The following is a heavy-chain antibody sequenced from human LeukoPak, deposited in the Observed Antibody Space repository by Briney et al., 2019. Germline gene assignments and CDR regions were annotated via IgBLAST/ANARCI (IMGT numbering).Heavy chain of an antibody. D-gene: IGHD3-10*01. J-gene: IGHJ2*01. CDR3: ARHEIAPMVRGVIRWDWYFDL. CDR2: IYYSGNM. CDR1: GGSIRNSNYY. Sequence: PSETLSLTCTVSGGSIRNSNYYWGWIRQPPGKGLEWIASIYYSGNMYYNPSLKSRVTMSVDTSKNQFSLKLTSVTAADTAVYYCARHEIAPMVRGVIRWDWYFDLWGRGTLVTVSS. V-gene: IGHV4-39*01.